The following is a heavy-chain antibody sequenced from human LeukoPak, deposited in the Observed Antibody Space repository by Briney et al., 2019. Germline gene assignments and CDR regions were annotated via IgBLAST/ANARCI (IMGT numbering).Heavy chain of an antibody. CDR3: ARDMESVRPRKSLWVDIVATRERYCDY. J-gene: IGHJ4*02. D-gene: IGHD5-12*01. Sequence: PGGSLRLSCAASGFTFSSYLMTWVRQAPGKGLEWVANIKHDGSGKYYMDSVKGRFTISRDNAKNSLYLQMNSLRAEDTAVYYCARDMESVRPRKSLWVDIVATRERYCDYWGQGTLVTVSS. V-gene: IGHV3-7*04. CDR2: IKHDGSGK. CDR1: GFTFSSYL.